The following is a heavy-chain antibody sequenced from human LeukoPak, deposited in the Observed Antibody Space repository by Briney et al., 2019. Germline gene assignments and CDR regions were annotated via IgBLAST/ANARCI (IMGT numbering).Heavy chain of an antibody. D-gene: IGHD2-15*01. Sequence: SSVKVSCKASGGTFSSYAISWVRQAPGQGLEWMGGIIPIFGTANYAQKFQGRVTITTDESTITAYMELSSLRSEDTAVYYCARGVEDIVVVVAARYAAIDIWGQGTMVTVSS. CDR1: GGTFSSYA. J-gene: IGHJ3*02. CDR3: ARGVEDIVVVVAARYAAIDI. CDR2: IIPIFGTA. V-gene: IGHV1-69*05.